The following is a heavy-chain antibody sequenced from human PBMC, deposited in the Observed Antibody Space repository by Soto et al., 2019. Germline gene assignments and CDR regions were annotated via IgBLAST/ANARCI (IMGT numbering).Heavy chain of an antibody. CDR1: GFTVSSNY. Sequence: GGSLRLSCAVSGFTVSSNYMSWVRQPPGKGPEWVSDIYSGGSTYYADSVKGRFTISRDNSKNTLYLQMNSLRAEDTTVYYCARERDGHNPNWFDLWGQGTLVTVSS. D-gene: IGHD2-8*01. V-gene: IGHV3-53*01. CDR3: ARERDGHNPNWFDL. J-gene: IGHJ5*02. CDR2: IYSGGST.